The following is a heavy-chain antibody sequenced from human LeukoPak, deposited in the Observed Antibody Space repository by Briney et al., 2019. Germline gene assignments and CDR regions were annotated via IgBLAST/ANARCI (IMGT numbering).Heavy chain of an antibody. CDR2: IYSDAST. V-gene: IGHV3-53*01. CDR1: GFTVSNTY. CDR3: ARDQSYYGMDV. Sequence: GGSLRLSCAASGFTVSNTYMNWVRQAPGKGLEWVSVIYSDASTYYADSVKGRFTISRDNSKNTLYLQMNSLRAEDTAVYYCARDQSYYGMDVWGQGTTVTVS. J-gene: IGHJ6*02.